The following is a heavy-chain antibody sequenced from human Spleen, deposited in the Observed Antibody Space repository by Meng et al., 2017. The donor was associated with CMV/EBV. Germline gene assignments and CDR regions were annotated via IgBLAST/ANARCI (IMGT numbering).Heavy chain of an antibody. Sequence: GESLKISCAASGFTFSDYYMSWIRQAPGKGLELVSFISSSGSTIYYADSVKGRFAISRDNAKNSLYLQMNSLRAEDTAVYYCARARLTNVDYWGQGTLVTVSS. CDR3: ARARLTNVDY. V-gene: IGHV3-11*04. CDR2: ISSSGSTI. CDR1: GFTFSDYY. J-gene: IGHJ4*02. D-gene: IGHD1/OR15-1a*01.